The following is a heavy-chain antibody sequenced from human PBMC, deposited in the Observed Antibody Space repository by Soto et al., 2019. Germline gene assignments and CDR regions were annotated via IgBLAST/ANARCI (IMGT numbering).Heavy chain of an antibody. CDR3: ARLGASSPYSGGWYLFDY. D-gene: IGHD6-19*01. CDR2: IYPGDSDT. V-gene: IGHV5-51*01. CDR1: GYSFTSYW. J-gene: IGHJ4*02. Sequence: GESLKISCKGSGYSFTSYWIGWVRQMPGKGLEWMGIIYPGDSDTRYSPSFQGQVTISADKSISTAYLQWSSLKASDTAMYYCARLGASSPYSGGWYLFDYWGQGTLVTVSS.